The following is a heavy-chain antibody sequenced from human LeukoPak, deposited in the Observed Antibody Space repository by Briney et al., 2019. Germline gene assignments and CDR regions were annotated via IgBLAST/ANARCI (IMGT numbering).Heavy chain of an antibody. CDR2: VTPILGTT. D-gene: IGHD1-26*01. Sequence: ASVKVSCKASGGTFSSSAISWVRRAPGQGLEWMGGVTPILGTTNYAQKFQDRVSITTDESTSTAYMELRSLRYVDTAAYYCARDDASATMGFDSWGQGTLVTVSS. V-gene: IGHV1-69*05. J-gene: IGHJ4*02. CDR1: GGTFSSSA. CDR3: ARDDASATMGFDS.